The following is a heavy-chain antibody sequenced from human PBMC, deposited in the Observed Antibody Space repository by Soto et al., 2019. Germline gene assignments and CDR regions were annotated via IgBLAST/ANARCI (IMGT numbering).Heavy chain of an antibody. V-gene: IGHV3-48*02. Sequence: PGGSLRLSCAASGFSFSTYGMNWVRQSPGKGLEWLSYISSGSSTIYYADSVKGRFTISRDNAKNSLYLQMNSLRDEDTAVYYCARVVYFDFWGQGTLVTVSS. CDR1: GFSFSTYG. D-gene: IGHD3-10*01. CDR2: ISSGSSTI. J-gene: IGHJ4*02. CDR3: ARVVYFDF.